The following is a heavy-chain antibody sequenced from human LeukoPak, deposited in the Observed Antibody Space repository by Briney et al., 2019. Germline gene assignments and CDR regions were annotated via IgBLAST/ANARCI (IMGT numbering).Heavy chain of an antibody. CDR1: AGSISSYY. D-gene: IGHD2-2*01. J-gene: IGHJ6*03. Sequence: SETLSLTCTVSAGSISSYYWSWIRQPPGKGLEWIGYIYYSGSTNYNPSLKSRVTISVDTSKNQFSLKLSSVIAADTAVYYCARTTEGYCSSASCFGFSYSYYMDVWGKGTTVTISS. CDR3: ARTTEGYCSSASCFGFSYSYYMDV. CDR2: IYYSGST. V-gene: IGHV4-59*01.